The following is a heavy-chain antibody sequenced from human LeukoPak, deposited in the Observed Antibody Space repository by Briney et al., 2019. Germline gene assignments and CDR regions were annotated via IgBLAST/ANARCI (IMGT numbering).Heavy chain of an antibody. CDR2: MNPNSGNT. J-gene: IGHJ6*03. V-gene: IGHV1-8*03. D-gene: IGHD1-14*01. CDR3: ARGNQPPQYYYYYYYMDV. Sequence: ASVKVSCKASVYTFTSYDINWVRQATGQGLERMGWMNPNSGNTGYAQKFQGRVTITRNTSISTAYMELSSLRSEDTAVYYCARGNQPPQYYYYYYYMDVWGKGTTVTVSS. CDR1: VYTFTSYD.